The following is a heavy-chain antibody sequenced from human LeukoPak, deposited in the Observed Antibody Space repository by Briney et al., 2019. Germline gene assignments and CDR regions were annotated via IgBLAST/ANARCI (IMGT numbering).Heavy chain of an antibody. CDR2: IYYSGST. D-gene: IGHD6-13*01. J-gene: IGHJ3*02. V-gene: IGHV4-59*01. CDR3: ARDGGDSSSFDAFDI. Sequence: SETLSLTCTVSGGSISSYYWSWIRQPPGKGLEWIGYIYYSGSTNYNPSLKSRVTISVDTSKNQFSLKLSSVTAADTAVYYCARDGGDSSSFDAFDIWGQGTMVTVSS. CDR1: GGSISSYY.